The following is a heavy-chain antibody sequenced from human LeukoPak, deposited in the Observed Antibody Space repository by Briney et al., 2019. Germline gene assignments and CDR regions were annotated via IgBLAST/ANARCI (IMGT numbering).Heavy chain of an antibody. V-gene: IGHV3-53*01. Sequence: GGSLRLSCAASGFTISSNYMSWVRQAPGKGLEGVSVIYSGGSTYYADSVKGRFTISRDNSKNTLYLQMNTLRAEDTAVYYCARGGLGYDILTGYYTTDAFDIWGQGTMVTVSS. CDR2: IYSGGST. J-gene: IGHJ3*02. CDR3: ARGGLGYDILTGYYTTDAFDI. CDR1: GFTISSNY. D-gene: IGHD3-9*01.